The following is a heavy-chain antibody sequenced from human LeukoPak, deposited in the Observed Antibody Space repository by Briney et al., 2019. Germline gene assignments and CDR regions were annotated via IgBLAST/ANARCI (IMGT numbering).Heavy chain of an antibody. Sequence: GASVKVSCKASGCTFTANYMHWVRQAPGQGLEWMGWINPNSGGTNYAQKFQGRVTMTRDTSINTTYMELSRLQSDDTAVYYCARGSGCYNWGQGTLVTVSS. V-gene: IGHV1-2*02. J-gene: IGHJ4*02. CDR1: GCTFTANY. CDR3: ARGSGCYN. CDR2: INPNSGGT. D-gene: IGHD6-19*01.